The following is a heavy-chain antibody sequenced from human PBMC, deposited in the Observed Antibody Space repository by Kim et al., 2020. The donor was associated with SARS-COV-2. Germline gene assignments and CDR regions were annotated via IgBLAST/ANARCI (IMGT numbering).Heavy chain of an antibody. CDR1: GGSISSYY. CDR2: IYYSGST. V-gene: IGHV4-59*08. J-gene: IGHJ5*02. CDR3: ARLQNYDILTGYFPYNWFDP. Sequence: SETLSLTCTVSGGSISSYYWSWIRQPPGKGLEWIGYIYYSGSTNYNPSLKSRVTISVDTSKNQFSLKLSSVTAADTAVYYCARLQNYDILTGYFPYNWFDPWGQGTLVTVSS. D-gene: IGHD3-9*01.